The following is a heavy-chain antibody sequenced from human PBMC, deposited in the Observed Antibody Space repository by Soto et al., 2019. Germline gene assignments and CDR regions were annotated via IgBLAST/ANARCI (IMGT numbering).Heavy chain of an antibody. CDR3: AKDLPNIVVVPAAMKD. CDR2: MNPNSGNT. V-gene: IGHV1-8*01. D-gene: IGHD2-2*01. J-gene: IGHJ4*02. CDR1: GYTFTSYD. Sequence: ASVKVSCKASGYTFTSYDINWVRQATGQGLEWMGWMNPNSGNTGYAQKFQGRVTMTRNTSISTAYMELNSLRAEDTAVYYCAKDLPNIVVVPAAMKDWGQGTLVTVSS.